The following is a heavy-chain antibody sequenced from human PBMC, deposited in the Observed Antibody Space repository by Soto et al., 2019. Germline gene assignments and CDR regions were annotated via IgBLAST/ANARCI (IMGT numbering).Heavy chain of an antibody. D-gene: IGHD2-2*01. V-gene: IGHV4-39*07. Sequence: SETLSLTCTVSGASISSGTFYWGWIRQPPGKGLESIANIYYDGSTYYNPSLKSRVTISLDTSKNQFSLKLSSVTAADTAVYYCARGWGIVLVPAAKWFDPWGQGTLVTVSS. CDR2: IYYDGST. CDR1: GASISSGTFY. CDR3: ARGWGIVLVPAAKWFDP. J-gene: IGHJ5*02.